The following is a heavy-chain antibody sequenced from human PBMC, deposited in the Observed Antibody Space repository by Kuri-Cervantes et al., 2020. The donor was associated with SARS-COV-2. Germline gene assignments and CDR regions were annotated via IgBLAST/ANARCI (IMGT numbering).Heavy chain of an antibody. Sequence: GGSLRLSCAASGLIFSSYAMHWVRQAPGKGLEWVGRIKSKTDGGTTDYAAPVKGRFTISRDDSKNTLYLQMNSLKTEDTAVYYCTTITRPTVLFDYWGQGTLVTVSS. CDR3: TTITRPTVLFDY. D-gene: IGHD1-14*01. CDR2: IKSKTDGGTT. CDR1: GLIFSSYA. V-gene: IGHV3-15*01. J-gene: IGHJ4*02.